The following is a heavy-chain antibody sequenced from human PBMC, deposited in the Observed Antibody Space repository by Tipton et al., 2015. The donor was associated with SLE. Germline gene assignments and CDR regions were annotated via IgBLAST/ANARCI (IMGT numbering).Heavy chain of an antibody. CDR3: ALVAAVGRIDY. D-gene: IGHD6-13*01. CDR1: DDSISSGSYY. V-gene: IGHV4-61*09. CDR2: IYTSGYT. J-gene: IGHJ4*01. Sequence: TLSLTCTVSDDSISSGSYYWNWIRQPAGKGLEWIAHIYTSGYTHYNPSLASRVTMSVDTSKNQFFLRLTSVTAADTAVYHCALVAAVGRIDYWGHGTLVTVSS.